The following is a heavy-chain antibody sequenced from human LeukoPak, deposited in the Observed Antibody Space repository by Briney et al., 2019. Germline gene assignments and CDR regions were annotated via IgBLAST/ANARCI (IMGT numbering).Heavy chain of an antibody. CDR3: ARGLHYSGAGRTFDS. D-gene: IGHD2-21*01. CDR2: IYYSGST. V-gene: IGHV4-59*12. J-gene: IGHJ4*02. CDR1: GGSISSYY. Sequence: SETLSLTCTVSGGSISSYYWSWIRQPPGKGLEWIGYIYYSGSTNYNPPLKSRVTISVDTSKNHFSLKLSSVTAADTAMYFCARGLHYSGAGRTFDSWGQGTLVTVSS.